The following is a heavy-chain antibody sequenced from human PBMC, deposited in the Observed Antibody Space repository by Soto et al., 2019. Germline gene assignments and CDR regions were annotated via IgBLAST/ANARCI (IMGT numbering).Heavy chain of an antibody. CDR2: INAGNGNT. D-gene: IGHD4-17*01. Sequence: ASVKVSCKASGYTFTSYAMHWVRQAPGQRLEWMGWINAGNGNTKYSQNFQVGVTITRDTSASTAYMELSSLRSEDTAVYYCARASRYGDYDAFDIWGQGTMVTVSS. CDR1: GYTFTSYA. CDR3: ARASRYGDYDAFDI. V-gene: IGHV1-3*01. J-gene: IGHJ3*02.